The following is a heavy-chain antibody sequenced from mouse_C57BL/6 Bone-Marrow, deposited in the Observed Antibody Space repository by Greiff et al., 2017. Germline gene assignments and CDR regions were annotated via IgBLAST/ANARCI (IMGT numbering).Heavy chain of an antibody. V-gene: IGHV8-8*01. CDR1: GFSLSTFGMG. Sequence: QVTLKECGPGILQPSQTLSLTCYFSGFSLSTFGMGVGWIRQPSGKGLEWLAHIWWDDDKYYNPALKSRLPISKDTSKNQVFLKSANVDTADTATYDSAYYYGSSYWYFDVWGTGTTVTVSS. CDR3: AYYYGSSYWYFDV. J-gene: IGHJ1*03. D-gene: IGHD1-1*01. CDR2: IWWDDDK.